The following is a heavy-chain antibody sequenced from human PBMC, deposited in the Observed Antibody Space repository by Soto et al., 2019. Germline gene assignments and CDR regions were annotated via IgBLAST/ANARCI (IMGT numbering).Heavy chain of an antibody. CDR2: ISSNGGDK. D-gene: IGHD3-10*01. Sequence: PGGSLRLSCAASGIPFRSYAVHWVRQAPGKGLEWVAVISSNGGDKYYADSVKGRFTISRDNSENTLFLQMNSLRAEDTAVYYCATDLITGPAEYYFDFWGQGALVTVSS. CDR1: GIPFRSYA. J-gene: IGHJ4*02. V-gene: IGHV3-30-3*01. CDR3: ATDLITGPAEYYFDF.